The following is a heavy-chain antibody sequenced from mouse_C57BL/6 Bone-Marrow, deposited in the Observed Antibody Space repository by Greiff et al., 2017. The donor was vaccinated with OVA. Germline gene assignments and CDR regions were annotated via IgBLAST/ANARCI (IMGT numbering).Heavy chain of an antibody. V-gene: IGHV2-5*01. D-gene: IGHD2-4*01. Sequence: QVQLQQSGPGLVQPSQSLSITCTVSGFSLTSYGVHWVRQSPGKSLEWLGVIWRGGSTDYNAAFMSRLSITKDNSKSQVIFKMNSLQADDTAIYYCAKNCDYYDYDGYWGQGTTLTVSS. J-gene: IGHJ2*01. CDR3: AKNCDYYDYDGY. CDR2: IWRGGST. CDR1: GFSLTSYG.